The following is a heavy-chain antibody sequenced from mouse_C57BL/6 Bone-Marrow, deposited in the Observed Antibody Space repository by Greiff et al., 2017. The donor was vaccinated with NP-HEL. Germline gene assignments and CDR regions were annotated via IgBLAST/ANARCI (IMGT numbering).Heavy chain of an antibody. V-gene: IGHV1-54*01. CDR1: GYAFTNYL. J-gene: IGHJ3*01. D-gene: IGHD1-3*01. Sequence: VQLVESGAELVRPGTSVKVSCKASGYAFTNYLIEWVKQRPGQGLEWIGVINPGSGGTNYNEKFKGKATLTADKSSSTAYMQLSSLTSEDSAVYFCAREELFFAYWGQGTLVTVSA. CDR3: AREELFFAY. CDR2: INPGSGGT.